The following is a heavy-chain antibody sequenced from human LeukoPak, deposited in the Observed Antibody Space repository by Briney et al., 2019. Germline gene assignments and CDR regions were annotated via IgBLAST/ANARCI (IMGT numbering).Heavy chain of an antibody. CDR1: GGSISSSNW. J-gene: IGHJ4*02. V-gene: IGHV4-4*02. CDR3: ARGKYIDSGSYNVFDY. CDR2: IYHSGST. D-gene: IGHD3-10*01. Sequence: SGTLSLTCAVSGGSISSSNWWSWVRQPPGKGLEWIGEIYHSGSTNYNPSLKSRVTISVDTSENQLSLKLSSVTAADTAVYYCARGKYIDSGSYNVFDYWGQGTLVTVSS.